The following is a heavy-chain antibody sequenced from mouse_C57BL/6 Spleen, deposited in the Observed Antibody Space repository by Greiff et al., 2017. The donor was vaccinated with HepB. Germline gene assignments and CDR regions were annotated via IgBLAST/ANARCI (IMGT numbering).Heavy chain of an antibody. D-gene: IGHD1-3*01. V-gene: IGHV1-26*01. Sequence: EVQLQQSGPELVKPGASVKISCKASGYTFTDYYMNWVKQSHGKSLEWIGDINPNNGGISYNQKFKGKATLTVDKSSNTAYMELRSLTSEDSAVYYCARGESSFDYWDQGTTLTVSS. CDR3: ARGESSFDY. J-gene: IGHJ2*01. CDR1: GYTFTDYY. CDR2: INPNNGGI.